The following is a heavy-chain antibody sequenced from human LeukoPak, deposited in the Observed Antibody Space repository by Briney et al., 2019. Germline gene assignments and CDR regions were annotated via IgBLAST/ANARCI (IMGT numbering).Heavy chain of an antibody. CDR2: INHSGST. J-gene: IGHJ5*02. CDR3: ARVGYCSSTSCLPPSSRFDP. Sequence: SETLSLTCAVYGGSFSGYYWSWIRQPPGKGLEWIGEINHSGSTNYNPSLKSRVTISVDPSKNQFSLKLSSVTAADTAVYYCARVGYCSSTSCLPPSSRFDPWGQGTLVTVSS. V-gene: IGHV4-34*01. D-gene: IGHD2-2*01. CDR1: GGSFSGYY.